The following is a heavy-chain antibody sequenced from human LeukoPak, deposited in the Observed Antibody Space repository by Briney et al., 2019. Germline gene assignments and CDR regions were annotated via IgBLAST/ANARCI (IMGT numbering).Heavy chain of an antibody. D-gene: IGHD3-10*01. J-gene: IGHJ4*02. CDR2: IYPGDFDT. V-gene: IGHV5-51*01. Sequence: GESLKISCKGSGYSFTSYWIGWVRQMPGKGLEWMGIIYPGDFDTRYSPSFQGQVTISADKSISTAYLQWSSLKASDTAMYYCARHFSYGSGSYYNADYWGQGTLVTVSS. CDR1: GYSFTSYW. CDR3: ARHFSYGSGSYYNADY.